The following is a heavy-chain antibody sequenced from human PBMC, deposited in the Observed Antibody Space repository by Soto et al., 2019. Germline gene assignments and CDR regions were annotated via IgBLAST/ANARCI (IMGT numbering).Heavy chain of an antibody. CDR3: ARGGGWDFWSGYYTFTRLGGHQIHYYYYYGMDV. CDR2: IYYSGST. CDR1: GGSVSSGSDY. V-gene: IGHV4-61*01. Sequence: SETLSLTCTVSGGSVSSGSDYWSWIRQPPGKGLEWIGYIYYSGSTNYNPSLKSRVTISVDTSKNQFSLKLSSATAADTAVYYCARGGGWDFWSGYYTFTRLGGHQIHYYYYYGMDVWGQGTTVTVSS. J-gene: IGHJ6*02. D-gene: IGHD3-3*01.